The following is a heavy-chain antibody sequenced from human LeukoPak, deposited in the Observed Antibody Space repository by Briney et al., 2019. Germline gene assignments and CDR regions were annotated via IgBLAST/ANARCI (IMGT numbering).Heavy chain of an antibody. CDR3: ARRRYRVVATMRFDP. V-gene: IGHV1-8*01. Sequence: ASVKVSCKASGYTFTSYDINWVRQATGQGLEWTGWMNPNSGNTGYAQKFQGRVTMTRNTSISTAYMELSSLRSEDTAVYYCARRRYRVVATMRFDPWGQGTLVTVSP. J-gene: IGHJ5*02. CDR2: MNPNSGNT. CDR1: GYTFTSYD. D-gene: IGHD5-12*01.